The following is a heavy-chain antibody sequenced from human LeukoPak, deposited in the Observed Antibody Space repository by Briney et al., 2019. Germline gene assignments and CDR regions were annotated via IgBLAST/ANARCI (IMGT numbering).Heavy chain of an antibody. CDR1: GGTFSSYA. D-gene: IGHD6-13*01. CDR2: IIPIFGTA. J-gene: IGHJ4*02. CDR3: ARVSIAAAGTLDY. V-gene: IGHV1-69*05. Sequence: RWASVKVSCKASGGTFSSYAISWVRQAPVQGLEWMGGIIPIFGTANYAQKFQGRVTITTDESTSTAYMELSSLRSEDTAVYYCARVSIAAAGTLDYWGQGTLVTVSS.